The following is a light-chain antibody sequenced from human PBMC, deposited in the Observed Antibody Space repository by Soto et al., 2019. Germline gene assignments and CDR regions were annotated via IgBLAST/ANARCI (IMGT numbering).Light chain of an antibody. CDR3: QQYGRSIPIT. CDR1: QTMSSNY. CDR2: GGS. Sequence: EIVLTQSPGTLSLSPGARDPLSCRARQTMSSNYLAWSQQRPGQPPRLLIYGGSSRATGIPDRFSGSGSGTDFTLTISRLEPEDFAVYYCQQYGRSIPITFGQGTRLEI. V-gene: IGKV3-20*01. J-gene: IGKJ5*01.